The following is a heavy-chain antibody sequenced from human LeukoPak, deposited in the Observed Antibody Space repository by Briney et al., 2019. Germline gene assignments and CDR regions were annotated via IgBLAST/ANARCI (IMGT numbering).Heavy chain of an antibody. J-gene: IGHJ2*01. D-gene: IGHD2-15*01. CDR1: GYTFTGYY. Sequence: ASVKVSCKASGYTFTGYYMHWVRQAPGQGLEWMGWINPNSGGTNYAQKFQGRVTMTRDTSISTAYMELSRLRSDDTAVYYCARQGQSGIAADXWYFDLWGRGTLVTVSS. V-gene: IGHV1-2*02. CDR3: ARQGQSGIAADXWYFDL. CDR2: INPNSGGT.